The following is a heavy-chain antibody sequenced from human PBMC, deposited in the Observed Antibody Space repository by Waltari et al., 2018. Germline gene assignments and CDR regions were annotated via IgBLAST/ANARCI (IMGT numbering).Heavy chain of an antibody. D-gene: IGHD2-21*02. CDR2: IYHSGST. J-gene: IGHJ4*02. Sequence: QVQLQESGPGLVKPSETLSLTCAVSGYSISSGSYWGWIRRPPGKGLEWIGSIYHSGSTYYNPSLKSRVTITVDTSKNQFSLKLSSVTAADTAVYYCARSNLAAMVVTPGYWGQGTLVTVSS. CDR1: GYSISSGSY. CDR3: ARSNLAAMVVTPGY. V-gene: IGHV4-38-2*01.